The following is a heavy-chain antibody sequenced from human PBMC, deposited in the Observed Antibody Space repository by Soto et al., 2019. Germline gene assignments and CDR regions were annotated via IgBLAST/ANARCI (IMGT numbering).Heavy chain of an antibody. CDR1: GYSFTSYG. CDR2: ISAYNGNT. Sequence: ALVKLSCKASGYSFTSYGISWGRQAPGQGLEWMGWISAYNGNTNYAQKLQGRVTMTTDTSTSTAYMELRSLRSDDTAVYYCARDSLGYCSSTSCYDWFDPWGQGTLVTVSS. D-gene: IGHD2-2*01. V-gene: IGHV1-18*01. CDR3: ARDSLGYCSSTSCYDWFDP. J-gene: IGHJ5*02.